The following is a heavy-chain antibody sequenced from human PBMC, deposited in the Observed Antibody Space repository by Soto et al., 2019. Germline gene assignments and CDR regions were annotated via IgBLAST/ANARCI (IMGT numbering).Heavy chain of an antibody. CDR1: GGSISSGGYY. Sequence: KPSETLSLTCTVSGGSISSGGYYWSWIRQHPGKGLEWIGYIYYSGSTYYNPSLKSRVTISVDTSKNQFSLKLSSVTAADTAVYYCARDRIYREIDYWGQGTLVTVSS. CDR3: ARDRIYREIDY. D-gene: IGHD4-4*01. V-gene: IGHV4-31*03. J-gene: IGHJ4*02. CDR2: IYYSGST.